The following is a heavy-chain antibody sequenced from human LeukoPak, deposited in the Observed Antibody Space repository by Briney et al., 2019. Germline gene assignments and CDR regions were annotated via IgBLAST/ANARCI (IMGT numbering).Heavy chain of an antibody. J-gene: IGHJ3*02. CDR2: IYPGDSDT. CDR1: GYSFTSYW. D-gene: IGHD2-2*01. CDR3: ARPVVPAAPDAFDI. Sequence: GESLKISCKGSGYSFTSYWIGWVRQLPGKGLEWMGIIYPGDSDTRYSPSFQGQVPIPDDQSHGHAYRQWSSLKASDTAMYYCARPVVPAAPDAFDIGGQGTMVTVSS. V-gene: IGHV5-51*01.